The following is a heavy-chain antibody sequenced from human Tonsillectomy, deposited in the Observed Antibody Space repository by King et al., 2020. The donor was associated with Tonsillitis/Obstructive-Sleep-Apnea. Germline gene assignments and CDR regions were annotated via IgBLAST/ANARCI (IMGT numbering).Heavy chain of an antibody. J-gene: IGHJ6*03. Sequence: VQLVESGGGLVQPGRSLRLSCAASGFTFDDYAMHWVRQAPGKGLEWVSGISWNSGSIHYADSVKGRFTIPRDNAKNSLYLQMDSLRAEDTDLYYCEKDPSSSPFYYSYMDVWGKGTTVTVSS. V-gene: IGHV3-9*01. CDR3: EKDPSSSPFYYSYMDV. CDR1: GFTFDDYA. CDR2: ISWNSGSI. D-gene: IGHD6-6*01.